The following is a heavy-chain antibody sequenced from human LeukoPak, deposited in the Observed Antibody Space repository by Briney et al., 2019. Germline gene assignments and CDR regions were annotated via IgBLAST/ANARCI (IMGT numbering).Heavy chain of an antibody. CDR2: ISYDGSNK. CDR1: GFTFSSYG. CDR3: AKDSPYYYYGMDV. Sequence: PGRSLRLSCAASGFTFSSYGMHWVRQAPGKVLEWVAVISYDGSNKYYADSVKGRFTISRDNSKNTLYLQMNSLRAEDTAVYYCAKDSPYYYYGMDVWGQGTTVTVSS. V-gene: IGHV3-30*18. J-gene: IGHJ6*02.